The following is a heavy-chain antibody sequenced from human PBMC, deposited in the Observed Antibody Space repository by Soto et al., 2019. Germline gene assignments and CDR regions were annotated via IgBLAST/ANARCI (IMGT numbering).Heavy chain of an antibody. J-gene: IGHJ4*02. CDR2: IFHSGST. V-gene: IGHV4-31*03. CDR1: AASITSAGSF. Sequence: SQSMSLTCTLSAASITSAGSFWSWIRQHPVNGLEWIGYIFHSGSTYYNPSLMSRLTISVDTSKSRLSLELSSVTAADTAVYCCARIAAYDSGGSPLYYLDFWGQGTLVTVS. D-gene: IGHD3-22*01. CDR3: ARIAAYDSGGSPLYYLDF.